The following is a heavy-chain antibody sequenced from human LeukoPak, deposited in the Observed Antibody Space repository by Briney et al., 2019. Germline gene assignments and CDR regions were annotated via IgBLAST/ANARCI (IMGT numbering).Heavy chain of an antibody. Sequence: ASVKVSCKASGYTFTSYGISWVGQAPGQGLEWMGWISAYNGNTNYAQKLQGRVTMTTDTSTSTAYMELRSLRSDDTAVYYCATVWIAAAGTGYYYYIDVWGKGTTVTVSS. CDR1: GYTFTSYG. D-gene: IGHD6-13*01. CDR3: ATVWIAAAGTGYYYYIDV. J-gene: IGHJ6*03. V-gene: IGHV1-18*01. CDR2: ISAYNGNT.